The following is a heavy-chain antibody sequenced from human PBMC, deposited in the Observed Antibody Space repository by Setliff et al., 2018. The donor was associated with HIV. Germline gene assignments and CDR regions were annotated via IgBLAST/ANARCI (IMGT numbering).Heavy chain of an antibody. CDR2: ISGSGGST. J-gene: IGHJ4*02. CDR3: AKKTTGSSSLDY. Sequence: PGGSLRLSCAASGFTFSSYAMTWVRQAPGKGLEWVSAISGSGGSTYYADSVKGRFTISRDNSNNTLYLHVNSLRPEDTAVYYCAKKTTGSSSLDYWGQGTLVTVSS. D-gene: IGHD1-26*01. V-gene: IGHV3-23*01. CDR1: GFTFSSYA.